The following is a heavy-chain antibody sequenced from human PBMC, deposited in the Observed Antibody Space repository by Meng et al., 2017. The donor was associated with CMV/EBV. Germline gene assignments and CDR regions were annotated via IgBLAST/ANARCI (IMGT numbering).Heavy chain of an antibody. D-gene: IGHD2-2*01. CDR1: GFTFSSYA. CDR2: ISYDGSNK. J-gene: IGHJ6*02. CDR3: ARDRILVPSAYYGMDV. Sequence: GESLKISCAASGFTFSSYAMHWVRQAPGKGLEWMAVISYDGSNKYYADSVKGRFTISRDNSKNTLYLHMNSLRAEDTAVYYCARDRILVPSAYYGMDVWGQGTTVTVSS. V-gene: IGHV3-30*04.